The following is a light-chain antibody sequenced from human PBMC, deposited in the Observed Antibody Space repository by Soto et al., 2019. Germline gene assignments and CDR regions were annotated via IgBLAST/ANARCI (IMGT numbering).Light chain of an antibody. J-gene: IGKJ2*01. V-gene: IGKV4-1*01. CDR3: QQYESTPLT. CDR2: WAS. Sequence: DIVMNQSPDSLAVSLGERATINCKSRQSVLYSSNNKNYLAWYQQRPGQPPKLLIYWASTRESGVPDRFSGSGSGTDFTLTITSLQAEDVAVYYCQQYESTPLTFGQGNKLEI. CDR1: QSVLYSSNNKNY.